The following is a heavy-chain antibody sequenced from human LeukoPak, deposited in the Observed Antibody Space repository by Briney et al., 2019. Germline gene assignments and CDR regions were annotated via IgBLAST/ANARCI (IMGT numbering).Heavy chain of an antibody. CDR1: GYTFTSYY. CDR3: ARVRCSSTSCYGDAFDI. CDR2: IIPIFGTA. D-gene: IGHD2-2*01. V-gene: IGHV1-69*13. J-gene: IGHJ3*02. Sequence: GASVKVSCKASGYTFTSYYMHWVRQAPGQGLEWMGGIIPIFGTANYAQKFQGRVTITADESTSTAYMELSSLRSEDTAVYYCARVRCSSTSCYGDAFDIWGQGTMVTVSS.